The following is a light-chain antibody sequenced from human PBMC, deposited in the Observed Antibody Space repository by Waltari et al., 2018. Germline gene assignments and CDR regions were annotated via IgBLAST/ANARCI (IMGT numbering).Light chain of an antibody. CDR2: GKS. Sequence: EIVMTQSPATLSMSPGETATLSCRASQGISSNLAWYQQIPGQAPRLLMYGKSTRASGCPAGFSGSGSGTEFTLTISSLQSEDFATYYCQQYDIWPYTFGQGTKLEIK. V-gene: IGKV3-15*01. CDR1: QGISSN. CDR3: QQYDIWPYT. J-gene: IGKJ2*01.